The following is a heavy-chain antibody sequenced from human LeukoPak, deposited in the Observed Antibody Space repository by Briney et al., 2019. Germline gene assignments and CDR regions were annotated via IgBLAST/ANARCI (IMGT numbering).Heavy chain of an antibody. CDR2: IYSSGTT. CDR3: ARAEGSGSGAYTLDY. D-gene: IGHD3-10*01. J-gene: IGHJ4*02. V-gene: IGHV4-4*07. CDR1: GRSTIIYF. Sequence: SETLSLTCTLSGRSTIIYFRSSLRQPAGKGLEWIGHIYSSGTTHYNPSLNNRVTISLDASTSQSSLHLNSVPAADTAVYFCARAEGSGSGAYTLDYWGQGILVTVSS.